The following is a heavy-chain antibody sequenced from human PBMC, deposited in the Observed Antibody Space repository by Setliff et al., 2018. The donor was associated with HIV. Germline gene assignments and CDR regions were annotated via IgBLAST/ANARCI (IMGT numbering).Heavy chain of an antibody. D-gene: IGHD3-3*01. CDR2: VHYSGSI. V-gene: IGHV4-39*01. J-gene: IGHJ4*02. Sequence: SETLSLTCTVFGGSISGSNYYWGWIRQPPGKGLEWIANVHYSGSIYLNPSLRSRVAISVDTSHNQFSLRLRSVTAADTAVYYCARPSLGIGGGSMFNNWGQGTLVTVSS. CDR1: GGSISGSNYY. CDR3: ARPSLGIGGGSMFNN.